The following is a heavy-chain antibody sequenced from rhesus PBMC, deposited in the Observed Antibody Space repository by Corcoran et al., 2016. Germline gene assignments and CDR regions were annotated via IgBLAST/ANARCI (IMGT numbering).Heavy chain of an antibody. Sequence: QVQLQESGPGLVKPSETLSLTCAVSGGSIRRSNWSRWIPPPPGKGLEWIGYSSGSSGSTYYNPSLKSRVTISTDTSKNQFSLKLSSVTAADTAVYYCARGIWTGENFDYWGQGVLVTVSS. CDR2: SSGSSGST. CDR3: ARGIWTGENFDY. J-gene: IGHJ4*01. CDR1: GGSIRRSNW. D-gene: IGHD3-3*01. V-gene: IGHV4-65*01.